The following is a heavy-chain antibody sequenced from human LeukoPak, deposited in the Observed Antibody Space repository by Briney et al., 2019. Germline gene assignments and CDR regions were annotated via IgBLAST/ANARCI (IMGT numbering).Heavy chain of an antibody. CDR1: GYTFNSYG. V-gene: IGHV1-18*01. J-gene: IGHJ3*02. CDR2: ISAYNGNT. Sequence: ASVKVSCKASGYTFNSYGISWVRQAPGQGLEGMGWISAYNGNTNYAQKLQGRVTMTTDTSTSTAYMELRSLRSDDTAVYYCARRIVGASDAFDIWGQGTMVTVSS. D-gene: IGHD1-26*01. CDR3: ARRIVGASDAFDI.